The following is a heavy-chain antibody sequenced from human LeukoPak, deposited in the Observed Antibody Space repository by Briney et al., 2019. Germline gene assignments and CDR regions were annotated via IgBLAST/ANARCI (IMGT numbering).Heavy chain of an antibody. CDR3: ARKCLINYFDN. Sequence: PGGALRLSSAASGLTFSSFWMSWVGQAPGRGLEGVANIKNDGSETYYLDSVRGRFTISRDNDKNILYIQMNSLRDDDTAVYYCARKCLINYFDNWGQGTPVTVSS. CDR2: IKNDGSET. J-gene: IGHJ4*02. CDR1: GLTFSSFW. D-gene: IGHD3-16*01. V-gene: IGHV3-7*01.